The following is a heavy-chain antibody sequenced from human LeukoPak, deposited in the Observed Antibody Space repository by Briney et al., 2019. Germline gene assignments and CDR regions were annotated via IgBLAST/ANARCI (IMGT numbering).Heavy chain of an antibody. CDR3: VKGAWLDY. V-gene: IGHV3-23*01. J-gene: IGHJ4*02. Sequence: GGSLRLSCAASGFAFNTFDMSWVRQAPGKGLEWVSVLRVRDGRTYYADAVRGRFTISRDNSKNTLYLQTNSLRVEDTAVYYWVKGAWLDYWGQGTLVTVSS. CDR1: GFAFNTFD. CDR2: LRVRDGRT. D-gene: IGHD6-19*01.